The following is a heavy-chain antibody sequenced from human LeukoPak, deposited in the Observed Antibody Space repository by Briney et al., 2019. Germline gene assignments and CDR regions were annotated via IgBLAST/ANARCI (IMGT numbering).Heavy chain of an antibody. V-gene: IGHV1-3*01. J-gene: IGHJ4*02. Sequence: ASVKVSCKASGYTFPSYAMHWVRQAPGQRLEWMGWINAGNGDTKYSQKFQGRVTITRDTSASTAYMELSSLRSEDTAVYYCAREGSMVRGVIHYWGQGTLVTVS. CDR1: GYTFPSYA. D-gene: IGHD3-10*01. CDR3: AREGSMVRGVIHY. CDR2: INAGNGDT.